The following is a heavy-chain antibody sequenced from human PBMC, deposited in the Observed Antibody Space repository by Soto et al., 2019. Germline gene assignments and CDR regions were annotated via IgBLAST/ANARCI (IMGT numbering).Heavy chain of an antibody. D-gene: IGHD4-17*01. CDR1: GFTFSSYA. V-gene: IGHV3-23*01. Sequence: PGGSLRLSCAASGFTFSSYAMSWVRQAPGKGLEWVSAIGGSGGSTYYADSVKGRFTISRDNSKNTLYLQMNSLRAEDTAVYYCAKGLSDYGGNTGYWGQGTLVTVSS. J-gene: IGHJ4*02. CDR2: IGGSGGST. CDR3: AKGLSDYGGNTGY.